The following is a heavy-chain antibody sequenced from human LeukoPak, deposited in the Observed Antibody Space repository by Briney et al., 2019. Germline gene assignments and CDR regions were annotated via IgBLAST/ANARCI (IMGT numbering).Heavy chain of an antibody. CDR1: GYTFTSYY. Sequence: ASVKVSCKASGYTFTSYYMHWVRPAPGQGLEWMGIINPSGGSTSYAQKFQGRVTMTRDMSTSTVYMELSSLRSEETAVYYCARGTRFWSGYSLFDYWGQGTLVTVSS. CDR3: ARGTRFWSGYSLFDY. V-gene: IGHV1-46*01. J-gene: IGHJ4*02. D-gene: IGHD3-3*01. CDR2: INPSGGST.